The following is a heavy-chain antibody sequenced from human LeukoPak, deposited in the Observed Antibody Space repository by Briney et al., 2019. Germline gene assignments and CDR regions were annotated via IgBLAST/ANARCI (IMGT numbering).Heavy chain of an antibody. CDR1: GLTVSKNY. J-gene: IGHJ4*02. V-gene: IGHV3-53*01. D-gene: IGHD1-26*01. CDR3: AKDSSSGSYSFDY. CDR2: IYSGGST. Sequence: GGSLRLSCAASGLTVSKNYMSWVRQAPGKGLESVSVIYSGGSTYYADSVRGRFTISRDNSKNTLYLQMNSLRVEDTAVYYCAKDSSSGSYSFDYWGQGTLVTVSS.